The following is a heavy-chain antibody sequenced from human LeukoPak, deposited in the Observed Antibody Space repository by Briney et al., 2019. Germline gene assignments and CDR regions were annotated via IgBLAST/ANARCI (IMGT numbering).Heavy chain of an antibody. Sequence: GGSLRLSCAASGFTFSSYAMYWVRQAPGKGLEWVSSISSSSSYIYYADSVKGRFTISRDNAKNSLYLQMNSLRAEDTAVYYCARAAGSSGYNAFDIWGQGTMVTVSS. V-gene: IGHV3-21*01. CDR1: GFTFSSYA. J-gene: IGHJ3*02. CDR2: ISSSSSYI. D-gene: IGHD3-22*01. CDR3: ARAAGSSGYNAFDI.